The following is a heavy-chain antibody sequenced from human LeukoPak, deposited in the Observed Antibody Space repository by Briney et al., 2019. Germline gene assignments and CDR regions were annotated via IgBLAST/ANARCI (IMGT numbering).Heavy chain of an antibody. Sequence: PGGSLRLSCAASGFTFSSYSMSWVRRAPGKGLEWVSSISSSGSYISSPDSVKGRFTISRDNTKTALFLQMNSLRGEDTAVYYCARVGCRGGSCSSRGDYYYGMDVWGQGTTVTVSS. CDR3: ARVGCRGGSCSSRGDYYYGMDV. J-gene: IGHJ6*02. V-gene: IGHV3-21*01. CDR1: GFTFSSYS. CDR2: ISSSGSYI. D-gene: IGHD2-15*01.